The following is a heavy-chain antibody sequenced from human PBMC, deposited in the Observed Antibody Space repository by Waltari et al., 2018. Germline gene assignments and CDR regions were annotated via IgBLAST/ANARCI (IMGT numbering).Heavy chain of an antibody. J-gene: IGHJ4*02. CDR3: VTDRGNFDY. D-gene: IGHD6-25*01. Sequence: EVQLVESGGGLVQPGGSLRLPWWVSGSSTTPFKSAYMSWVRQAPTGGLEWVGRIKTNSEGATTEFAAPLKGRFSISRDDSKKTLYLQLSSLEKDDTAVYYCVTDRGNFDYWGQETLVTVSS. CDR2: IKTNSEGATT. CDR1: GSSTTPFKSAY. V-gene: IGHV3-15*01.